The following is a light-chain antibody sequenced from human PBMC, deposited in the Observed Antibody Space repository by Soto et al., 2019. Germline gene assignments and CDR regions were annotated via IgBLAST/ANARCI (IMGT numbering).Light chain of an antibody. V-gene: IGKV1-33*01. J-gene: IGKJ4*01. Sequence: DIQMTQSPSSLSASVGDRVTITCQASQDINNYLNWYQQKPGKAPKLLIYDASNLETGVPSRFSGSRSWTDFNLNISSMQPEDIVKYYCQQYDNLPPLTFGGGTKVEIK. CDR1: QDINNY. CDR3: QQYDNLPPLT. CDR2: DAS.